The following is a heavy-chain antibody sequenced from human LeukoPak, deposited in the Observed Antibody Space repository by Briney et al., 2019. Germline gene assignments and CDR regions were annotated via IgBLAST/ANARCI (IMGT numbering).Heavy chain of an antibody. J-gene: IGHJ4*02. CDR2: MYPNSGSK. Sequence: GASVRVSCTASGYTFTSYDINWVRQAPGQGLEWMGWMYPNSGSKGYAQTYQGRVTITSNTSISTAYMELSGLRSEDTAVYYCARGRATGYPYYFEYWGQGTLVTVSS. D-gene: IGHD5-12*01. CDR3: ARGRATGYPYYFEY. V-gene: IGHV1-8*03. CDR1: GYTFTSYD.